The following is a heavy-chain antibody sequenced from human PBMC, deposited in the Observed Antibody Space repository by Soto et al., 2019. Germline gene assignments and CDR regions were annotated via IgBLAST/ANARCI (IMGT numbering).Heavy chain of an antibody. CDR1: GFNFRSYG. D-gene: IGHD6-13*01. V-gene: IGHV3-23*01. J-gene: IGHJ4*02. CDR2: ISGSGSVT. Sequence: GGSLRLSCAASGFNFRSYGLSWVRQAPGKGLEWVSDISGSGSVTNYADSVKGRFTISRDNSNNTLTLQMDSLRAEDTAVYYCAKGGVAAXRGYFDHWGQGTRVTVSS. CDR3: AKGGVAAXRGYFDH.